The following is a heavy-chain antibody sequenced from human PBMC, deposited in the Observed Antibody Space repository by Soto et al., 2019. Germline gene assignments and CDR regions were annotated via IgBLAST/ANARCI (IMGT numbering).Heavy chain of an antibody. CDR1: GFTFSSYA. D-gene: IGHD2-15*01. Sequence: GGSLRLSCAASGFTFSSYAMHWVRQAPGKGLERVAVISYDGSNKYYADSVKGRFTISRDNSKNTLYLQMNSLRAEDTAVYYCARDRNGLVAGYYYYGMDVWGQGTTVTVSS. CDR3: ARDRNGLVAGYYYYGMDV. J-gene: IGHJ6*02. CDR2: ISYDGSNK. V-gene: IGHV3-30-3*01.